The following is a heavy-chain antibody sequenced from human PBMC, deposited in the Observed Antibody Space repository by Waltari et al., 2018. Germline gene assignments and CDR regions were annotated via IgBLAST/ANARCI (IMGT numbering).Heavy chain of an antibody. CDR2: INPIFGTA. J-gene: IGHJ4*02. V-gene: IGHV1-69*14. Sequence: QVQLVQSGAEVKKPGSSVKVSCKASGGTFSSYAINWVRQAPGKGLGWMGGINPIFGTANYAQKFQGRVTMTADKSTSTAYMELSSLRSEDTDVYYCAREETHGGNGYWCQGTLVTVSS. D-gene: IGHD2-15*01. CDR3: AREETHGGNGY. CDR1: GGTFSSYA.